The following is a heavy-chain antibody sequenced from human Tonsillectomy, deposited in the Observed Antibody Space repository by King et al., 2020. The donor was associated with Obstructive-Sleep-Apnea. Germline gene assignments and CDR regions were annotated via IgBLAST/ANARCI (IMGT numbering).Heavy chain of an antibody. V-gene: IGHV5-51*01. J-gene: IGHJ6*02. CDR3: ARHSGRKLWYFYGMDV. CDR1: GYSFTNYW. D-gene: IGHD1-26*01. Sequence: VQLVESGAEVKKPGESLKISCKGSGYSFTNYWIAWVRQMPGKGLEWMGIIYPGDSDARYSPSFEGQVTISADKSLTTAYLQWSNLKASDTAMYYCARHSGRKLWYFYGMDVWGQGTTVTVSS. CDR2: IYPGDSDA.